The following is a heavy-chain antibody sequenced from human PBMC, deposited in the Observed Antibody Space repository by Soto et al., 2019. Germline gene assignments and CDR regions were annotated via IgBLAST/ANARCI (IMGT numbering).Heavy chain of an antibody. D-gene: IGHD3-16*02. V-gene: IGHV1-18*01. CDR3: ARILFDYVWGSYRSDY. CDR2: ISAYNGNT. J-gene: IGHJ4*02. Sequence: ASVKVSCKASGYTFTSYGISWVRQAPGQGLEWMGWISAYNGNTNYAQKLQGRVTMTTDTSTSTAYMELRSLRSDDTAVYYCARILFDYVWGSYRSDYWGQGTLVTVSS. CDR1: GYTFTSYG.